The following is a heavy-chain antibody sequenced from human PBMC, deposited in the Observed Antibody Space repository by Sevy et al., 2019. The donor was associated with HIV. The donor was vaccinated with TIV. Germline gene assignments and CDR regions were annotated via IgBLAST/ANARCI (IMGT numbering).Heavy chain of an antibody. CDR2: VNPNTGGT. D-gene: IGHD2-2*01. Sequence: ASVKVSCKASGYTFTDYYMTWVRQAPGLGLQWMGRVNPNTGGTNYAQKFQGRVTMTSDSSINTVYMELRSLRSDDTAVYYCARDQGSPGDSLIISNRFDPWGQGTLVTVSS. J-gene: IGHJ5*02. CDR3: ARDQGSPGDSLIISNRFDP. V-gene: IGHV1-2*06. CDR1: GYTFTDYY.